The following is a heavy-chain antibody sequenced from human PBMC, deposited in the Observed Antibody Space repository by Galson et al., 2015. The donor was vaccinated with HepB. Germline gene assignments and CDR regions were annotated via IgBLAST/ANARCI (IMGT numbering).Heavy chain of an antibody. Sequence: SVKVSCKGSGYTFSNYGISWVRQAPGQGPEWMAWISGYDGDRSYAGDFQGRVIVTIDTSTTTAFMELRSLRSDDTALYFCARDVRSMAISGGIDYWGQGTLVTVSA. CDR1: GYTFSNYG. CDR3: ARDVRSMAISGGIDY. CDR2: ISGYDGDR. J-gene: IGHJ4*02. V-gene: IGHV1-18*01. D-gene: IGHD6-6*01.